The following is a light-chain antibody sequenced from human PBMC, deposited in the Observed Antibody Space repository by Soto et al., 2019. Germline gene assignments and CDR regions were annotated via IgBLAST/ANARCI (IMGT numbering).Light chain of an antibody. Sequence: QLLLTQPPSASWTPGQRGTISFSASSSNIGSKYVHWYQQLPGTAPKLLTYRNNQRPSGVPDRFSGSKAGTSASLAISGLRSEYEAHYYCAAWDDSLSGPVVFGGGTKLTVL. CDR1: SSNIGSKY. CDR2: RNN. V-gene: IGLV1-47*01. CDR3: AAWDDSLSGPVV. J-gene: IGLJ2*01.